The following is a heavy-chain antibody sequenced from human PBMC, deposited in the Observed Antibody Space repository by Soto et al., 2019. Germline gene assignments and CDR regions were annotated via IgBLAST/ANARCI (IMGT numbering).Heavy chain of an antibody. CDR1: GFTFDDYA. CDR2: VSWHSVEI. Sequence: EVQLVESGGGLVQPGKSLRLSCAASGFTFDDYAMHWVRQAPGKGLEWVAGVSWHSVEIAYADSVKGRFTISRDNAKSILYLQMNRLRPEDTAVYKCAKDLRTTISDYGMDVWGQGTTVTVSS. J-gene: IGHJ6*02. CDR3: AKDLRTTISDYGMDV. V-gene: IGHV3-9*01.